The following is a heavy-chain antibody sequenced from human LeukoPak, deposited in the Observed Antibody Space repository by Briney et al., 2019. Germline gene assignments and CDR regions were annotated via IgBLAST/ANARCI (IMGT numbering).Heavy chain of an antibody. V-gene: IGHV3-48*02. D-gene: IGHD1-26*01. CDR2: ISSSGRTT. CDR3: ATSGTNRFDY. CDR1: GFTFSNYN. Sequence: PGGSLRLSCAASGFTFSNYNMNWVRQAPGKGLEWISYISSSGRTTNYADSVKGRFTISRDNAKNSLYLQMNSLKDGDTAVYYCATSGTNRFDYWGRGPRVTVSS. J-gene: IGHJ4*02.